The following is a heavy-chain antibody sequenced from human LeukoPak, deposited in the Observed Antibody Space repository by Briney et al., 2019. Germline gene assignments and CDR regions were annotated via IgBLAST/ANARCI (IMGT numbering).Heavy chain of an antibody. D-gene: IGHD2-2*01. CDR2: IYYSGSN. J-gene: IGHJ4*02. V-gene: IGHV4-61*01. CDR3: ARDYCTTTRCYPNYFDY. CDR1: GASVSSSNYY. Sequence: MASETLSLTCTVSGASVSSSNYYWSWIRQPPGKGLEWIGYIYYSGSNNYNPSLKSRVTISVETSKNQFSLKLSSVTAAETAVYYCARDYCTTTRCYPNYFDYWGQGTLVTVSS.